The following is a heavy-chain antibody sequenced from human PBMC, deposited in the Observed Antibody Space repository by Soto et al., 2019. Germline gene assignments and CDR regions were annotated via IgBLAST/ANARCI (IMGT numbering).Heavy chain of an antibody. Sequence: QITLKESGPPLVKPTQTLTLTCTFSGFSVSTSGVGVAWIRQPPGKALEWLALIYWDDDNRYSPFLQSGVTIPKDTSKNPVVLTMTNMDPVDTATYYCAHKGGRGAAMDVWGQGTTVTVSS. CDR2: IYWDDDN. D-gene: IGHD2-15*01. V-gene: IGHV2-5*02. CDR3: AHKGGRGAAMDV. CDR1: GFSVSTSGVG. J-gene: IGHJ6*02.